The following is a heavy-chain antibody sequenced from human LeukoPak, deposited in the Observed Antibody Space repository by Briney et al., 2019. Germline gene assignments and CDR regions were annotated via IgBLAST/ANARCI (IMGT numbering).Heavy chain of an antibody. D-gene: IGHD2-21*02. Sequence: PGGSLRLSCAASGFTFSSYDMHWVRQVTGKGLEWVSGIGIAGDTYYVASVKGRFTISRENAQNSVYLQMNILRGEHTHGYYFVRYQQIDGNWHTAISISGQGTTVTAPS. J-gene: IGHJ3*02. V-gene: IGHV3-13*01. CDR3: VRYQQIDGNWHTAISI. CDR1: GFTFSSYD. CDR2: IGIAGDT.